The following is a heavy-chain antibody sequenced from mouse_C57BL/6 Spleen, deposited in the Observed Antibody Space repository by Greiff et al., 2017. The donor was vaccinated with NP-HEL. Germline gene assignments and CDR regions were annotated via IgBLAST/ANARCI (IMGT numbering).Heavy chain of an antibody. V-gene: IGHV1-22*01. CDR2: INPNNGGT. D-gene: IGHD1-1*01. J-gene: IGHJ1*03. CDR1: GYTFTDYN. Sequence: VQLQQSGPELVKPGASVKMSCKASGYTFTDYNMHWVKQSHGKSLEWIGYINPNNGGTSYNQKFTGTATFTVNKSSCTAYMELRRLTSEDYAVYYCEVPPYLYGSSYNWDFGVWGTGTTVTGSS. CDR3: EVPPYLYGSSYNWDFGV.